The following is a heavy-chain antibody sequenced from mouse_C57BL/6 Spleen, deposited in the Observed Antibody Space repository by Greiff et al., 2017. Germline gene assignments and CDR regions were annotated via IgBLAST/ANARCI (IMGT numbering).Heavy chain of an antibody. Sequence: VQLQQPGAELVKPGASVKMSCKASGYTFTSYWITWVKQRPGQGLEWIGDIYPGSGSTNYNEKFKSKATLTVDTSSSTAYMQLSSLSSEDAAVYYSAICNGEAIDYWGQGTLVTVSA. CDR2: IYPGSGST. J-gene: IGHJ3*01. CDR3: AICNGEAIDY. CDR1: GYTFTSYW. D-gene: IGHD6-1*01. V-gene: IGHV1-55*01.